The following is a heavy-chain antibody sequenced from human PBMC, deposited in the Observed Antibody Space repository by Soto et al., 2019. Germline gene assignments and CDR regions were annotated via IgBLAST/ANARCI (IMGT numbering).Heavy chain of an antibody. V-gene: IGHV3-53*04. CDR3: ARDFCSSTSCYHDY. CDR2: IYSGSST. J-gene: IGHJ4*02. Sequence: GGSLRLSCAASGFTVSSNYMSWVRQVPGKGLEWVSVIYSGSSTYYADSVKGRFTISRHNSKNTLYLQMNSLRAEDTAVYYCARDFCSSTSCYHDYWGQGTLVTVSS. D-gene: IGHD2-2*01. CDR1: GFTVSSNY.